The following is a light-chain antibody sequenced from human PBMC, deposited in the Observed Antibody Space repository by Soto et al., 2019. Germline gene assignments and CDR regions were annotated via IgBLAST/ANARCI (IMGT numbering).Light chain of an antibody. Sequence: EIVLTQSPATLSLSPGERATRSCRASQSVSRDLAWYQQKPGQAPRLLIYDASNWATGIRARFIASGSGTDQTLTISSLALEDFAVYYGQQRSNWPRTIGQGTKLYIK. V-gene: IGKV3-11*01. CDR3: QQRSNWPRT. J-gene: IGKJ2*01. CDR1: QSVSRD. CDR2: DAS.